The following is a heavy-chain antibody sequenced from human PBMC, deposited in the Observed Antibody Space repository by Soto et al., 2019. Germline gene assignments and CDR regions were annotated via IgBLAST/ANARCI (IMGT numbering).Heavy chain of an antibody. D-gene: IGHD3-10*01. CDR2: SSIDGVNK. CDR1: GFNFSGYG. V-gene: IGHV3-30*02. Sequence: QVQLLESGGGVVQPGGSLRLSCEVSGFNFSGYGMNWVRQAPGKGLEWVAFSSIDGVNKYNADSVKGRFTISRDTSKNTLYLQMNSLREGDTGVYYCARARRSSSWTANAWGPGTLVTVSS. J-gene: IGHJ5*02. CDR3: ARARRSSSWTANA.